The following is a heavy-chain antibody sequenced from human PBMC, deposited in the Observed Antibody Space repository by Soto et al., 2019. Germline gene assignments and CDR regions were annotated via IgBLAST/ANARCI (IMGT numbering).Heavy chain of an antibody. CDR3: GRVDRYYGMDV. V-gene: IGHV3-33*01. CDR1: GFTFSNYG. J-gene: IGHJ6*02. Sequence: QVQLVESGGGVVQPGRSLRLSCAASGFTFSNYGLHWVRQATGKGLEWVADVWYDGNSKNYVDSVKGRFTISRDNSKNTLYLQMNSLRAEDTAVYYCGRVDRYYGMDVWGQGTTVTVSS. CDR2: VWYDGNSK.